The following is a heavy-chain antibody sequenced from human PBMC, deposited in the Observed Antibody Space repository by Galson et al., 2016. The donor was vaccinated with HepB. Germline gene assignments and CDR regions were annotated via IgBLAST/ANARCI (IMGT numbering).Heavy chain of an antibody. J-gene: IGHJ3*02. CDR2: IYFSGST. D-gene: IGHD1-14*01. Sequence: SETLSLTCPVSGASVSTGNYYWSWIRQPPGKRLEWIGHIYFSGSTKYNPSLMSRVTISLDTSKNEFSLKLRSVTAADTAMCYCARGTGLDAFHIWGQGTMVTVSA. V-gene: IGHV4-61*01. CDR3: ARGTGLDAFHI. CDR1: GASVSTGNYY.